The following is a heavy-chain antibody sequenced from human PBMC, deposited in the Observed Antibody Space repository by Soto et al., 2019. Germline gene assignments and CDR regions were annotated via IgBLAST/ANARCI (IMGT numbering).Heavy chain of an antibody. V-gene: IGHV3-30-3*01. D-gene: IGHD2-15*01. CDR1: GFTFSSYA. CDR2: ISYDGSNK. J-gene: IGHJ6*02. Sequence: GGSLRLSCAASGFTFSSYAMHWVRQAPGKGLEWVAVISYDGSNKYYADSVKGRFTISRDNSKNTLYLQMNSLRAEDTAVYYCANGPLIVVVVAATNPPNYYGMDVWGQGTTVTVSS. CDR3: ANGPLIVVVVAATNPPNYYGMDV.